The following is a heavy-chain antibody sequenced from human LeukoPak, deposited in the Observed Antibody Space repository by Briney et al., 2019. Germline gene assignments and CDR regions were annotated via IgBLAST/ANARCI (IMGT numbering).Heavy chain of an antibody. D-gene: IGHD3-9*01. CDR3: ARPGYYDILTGSFDY. CDR1: GYTFTGYY. J-gene: IGHJ4*02. CDR2: INPNSGGT. Sequence: ASVKVSCKASGYTFTGYYMHWVRQAPGQGLEWMGWINPNSGGTNYAQKFQGRVTMTRDTSISTAYMELSRLRSDDTAVYYCARPGYYDILTGSFDYWGQGTLVTVSS. V-gene: IGHV1-2*02.